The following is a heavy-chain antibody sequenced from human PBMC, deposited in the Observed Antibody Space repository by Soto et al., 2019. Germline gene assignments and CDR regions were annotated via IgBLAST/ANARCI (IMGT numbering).Heavy chain of an antibody. CDR1: GGSISSYY. CDR3: AREICFGELLRGKNWFDP. V-gene: IGHV4-59*01. CDR2: IYYSGST. D-gene: IGHD3-10*01. J-gene: IGHJ5*02. Sequence: QVQLQESGPGLVKPSETLSLTCTVSGGSISSYYWSWIRQPPGKGLEWIGYIYYSGSTNYNPSLKLRLTISVDTSKNQFSLKLSSVTAADPAVYYCAREICFGELLRGKNWFDPWGQGTLVTVSS.